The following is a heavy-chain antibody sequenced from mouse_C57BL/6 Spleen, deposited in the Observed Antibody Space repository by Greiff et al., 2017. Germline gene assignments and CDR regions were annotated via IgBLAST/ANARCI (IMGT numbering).Heavy chain of an antibody. V-gene: IGHV1-15*01. D-gene: IGHD1-1*01. CDR2: IDPETGGT. Sequence: QVQLQQSGAELVRPGASVTLSCKASGYTFTDYEMHWVKQTPVHGLEWIGAIDPETGGTAYNQKFKGKAILTADKSSSTAYMELRSLTSEDSAVYYCTRDTTVAYFDCWGQGTTLTVAS. CDR3: TRDTTVAYFDC. J-gene: IGHJ2*01. CDR1: GYTFTDYE.